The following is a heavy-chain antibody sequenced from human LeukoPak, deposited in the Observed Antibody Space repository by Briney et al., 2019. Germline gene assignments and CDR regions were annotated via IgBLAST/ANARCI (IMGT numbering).Heavy chain of an antibody. V-gene: IGHV3-74*01. J-gene: IGHJ4*02. D-gene: IGHD1-26*01. Sequence: PGGSLRLSCAASGFTFNSYWMHWVRQAPGKGLVWVSRIDTDGSSTNYPDSVKGRFTISRDNAKNTLYLQMNSLRGEDTAVYYCARDLLRGGAYWGQGTLVTVSS. CDR1: GFTFNSYW. CDR3: ARDLLRGGAY. CDR2: IDTDGSST.